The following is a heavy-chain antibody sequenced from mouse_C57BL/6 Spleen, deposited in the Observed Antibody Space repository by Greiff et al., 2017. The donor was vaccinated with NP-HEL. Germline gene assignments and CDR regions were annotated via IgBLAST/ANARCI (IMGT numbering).Heavy chain of an antibody. CDR3: ARSDDYGSWFAY. CDR2: IYPGDGDT. CDR1: GYAFSSSW. Sequence: VQLQQSGPELVKPGASVKISCKASGYAFSSSWMNWVKQRPGKGLEWIGRIYPGDGDTNYNGKFKGKATLTADKASSIAYMQLRSLTSEDSSVYFCARSDDYGSWFAYWGQGTLVTVSA. D-gene: IGHD2-4*01. J-gene: IGHJ3*01. V-gene: IGHV1-82*01.